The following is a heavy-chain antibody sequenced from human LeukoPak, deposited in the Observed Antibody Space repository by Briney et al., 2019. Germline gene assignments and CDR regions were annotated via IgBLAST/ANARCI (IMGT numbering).Heavy chain of an antibody. CDR2: INHSGST. D-gene: IGHD6-13*01. CDR3: ARRASGGAAAGTRRYYYYYYYMDV. CDR1: GYSISSGYY. V-gene: IGHV4-38-2*02. Sequence: SETLSLTCTVSGYSISSGYYWGWIRQPPGKGLEWIGEINHSGSTNYNPSLKSRVTISVDTSKNQFSLKLSSVTAADTAVYYCARRASGGAAAGTRRYYYYYYYMDVWGKGTTVTVSS. J-gene: IGHJ6*03.